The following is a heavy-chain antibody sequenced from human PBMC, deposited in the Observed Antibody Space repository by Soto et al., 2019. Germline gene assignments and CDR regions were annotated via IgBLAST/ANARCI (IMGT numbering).Heavy chain of an antibody. CDR3: ARETGLRSSGWSYYFDF. Sequence: EVQLVESGGGMVQPGGSLRLSCAASGFTLSSYSMHWVRQAPGKGLEWVSYISGSGGNIYYADSVKGRFTISRDNAKISLSVQINSLRDEDTAVYFCARETGLRSSGWSYYFDFWGQGTRVTVSS. CDR1: GFTLSSYS. J-gene: IGHJ4*02. D-gene: IGHD6-19*01. CDR2: ISGSGGNI. V-gene: IGHV3-48*02.